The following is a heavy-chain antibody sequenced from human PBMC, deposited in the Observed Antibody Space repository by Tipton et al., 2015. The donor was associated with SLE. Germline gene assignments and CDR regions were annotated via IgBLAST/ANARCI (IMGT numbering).Heavy chain of an antibody. CDR1: GGSISSHY. D-gene: IGHD3-22*01. CDR3: ASGMYYYDSSGYYPFDY. CDR2: IYYSGST. Sequence: TLSLTCTVSGGSISSHYWSWIRQPPGKGLEWVGYIYYSGSTNYNPSLKSRVTISVDTSKNQFSLKLSSVTAADTAVYYCASGMYYYDSSGYYPFDYWGQGTLVTVSS. J-gene: IGHJ4*02. V-gene: IGHV4-59*11.